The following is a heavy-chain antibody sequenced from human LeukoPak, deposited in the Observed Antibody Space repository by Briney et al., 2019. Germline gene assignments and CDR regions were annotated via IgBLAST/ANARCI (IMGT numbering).Heavy chain of an antibody. CDR3: ASEQLVSRWFDP. D-gene: IGHD6-13*01. J-gene: IGHJ5*02. Sequence: SETLSLTCTVSGGSISSYYWSWIRQPPGKGLEWIGYIYYSGSTNYNPSLKSRVTISVDTSKNQFSLELSSVTAADTAVYYCASEQLVSRWFDPWGQGTLVTVSS. CDR1: GGSISSYY. V-gene: IGHV4-59*08. CDR2: IYYSGST.